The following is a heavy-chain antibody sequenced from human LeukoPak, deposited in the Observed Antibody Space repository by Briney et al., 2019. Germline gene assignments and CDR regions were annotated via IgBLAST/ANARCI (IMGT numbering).Heavy chain of an antibody. Sequence: GRSLRLSCAASGFTFSSYGMHWVRQAPGKGLEWVAVISYDGSNKYYADSVKGRFTISRDNSKNTLYLQMNSLRAEDTAVYYGAKDQGTESSYYYGMDVWGKGTTVTVSS. J-gene: IGHJ6*04. CDR3: AKDQGTESSYYYGMDV. D-gene: IGHD1-7*01. V-gene: IGHV3-30*18. CDR1: GFTFSSYG. CDR2: ISYDGSNK.